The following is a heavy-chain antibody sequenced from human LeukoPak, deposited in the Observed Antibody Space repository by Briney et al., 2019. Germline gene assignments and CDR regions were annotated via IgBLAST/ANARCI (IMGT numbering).Heavy chain of an antibody. CDR3: ARAVPYYFSSGSTEEFDY. V-gene: IGHV1-18*04. CDR2: ISGYNDNT. Sequence: GASVKVSCKASGYSFTSYGISWGRQAPGQGLEGMGWISGYNDNTDYAQKVQGRVTMTTDTSTSTAYMELRSLTSDDTAVYYCARAVPYYFSSGSTEEFDYWGQGTLVTVSS. J-gene: IGHJ4*02. D-gene: IGHD3-10*01. CDR1: GYSFTSYG.